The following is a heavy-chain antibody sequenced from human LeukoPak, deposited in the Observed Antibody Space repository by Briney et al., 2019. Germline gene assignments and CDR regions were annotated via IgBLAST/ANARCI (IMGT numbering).Heavy chain of an antibody. Sequence: GSLRLSFAASGFTFSSYGMHWVRRAPGRGVGGGAFIRSDGSNKNYADSVKGRFTISRDNAKNTLNLQMNSLRAEDTAVYYCARDLGQYYDTSDNWFDPWGQGTLVTVSS. D-gene: IGHD3-22*01. J-gene: IGHJ5*02. V-gene: IGHV3-30*02. CDR3: ARDLGQYYDTSDNWFDP. CDR1: GFTFSSYG. CDR2: IRSDGSNK.